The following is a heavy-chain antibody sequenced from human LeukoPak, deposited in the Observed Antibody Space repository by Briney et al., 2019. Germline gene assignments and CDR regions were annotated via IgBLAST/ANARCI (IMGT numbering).Heavy chain of an antibody. CDR1: GGSVSSGSYY. D-gene: IGHD2-2*01. CDR2: IYYSGST. Sequence: SETLSLTCTVSGGSVSSGSYYWSWIRQPPGKGLEWIGSIYYSGSTYYTTSLKSRVTISIDTSKNQFSLKLTSVTAADTAVYYCARYHSTWGLNYWGQGTMVTVSS. CDR3: ARYHSTWGLNY. J-gene: IGHJ4*02. V-gene: IGHV4-39*01.